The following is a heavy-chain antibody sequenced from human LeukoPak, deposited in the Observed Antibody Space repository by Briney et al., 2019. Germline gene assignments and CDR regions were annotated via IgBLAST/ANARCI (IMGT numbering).Heavy chain of an antibody. D-gene: IGHD6-13*01. CDR2: ISSDGSNK. V-gene: IGHV3-30*04. CDR1: GFTLSNYA. Sequence: GGSLRLSCAASGFTLSNYAMHWVRQAPGKGLEWVAVISSDGSNKYYADSVKGRFTFSRDNSKNTLYLQMTSLRAEDTAVYYCARVNFEAAAMDVWGKGTTVTVSS. J-gene: IGHJ6*04. CDR3: ARVNFEAAAMDV.